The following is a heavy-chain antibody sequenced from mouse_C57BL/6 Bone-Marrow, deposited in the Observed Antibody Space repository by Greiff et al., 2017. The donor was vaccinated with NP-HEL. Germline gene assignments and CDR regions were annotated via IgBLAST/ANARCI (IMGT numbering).Heavy chain of an antibody. Sequence: EVQLVESGGGLVQSGRSLRLSCATSGFTFSDFYMEWVRQAPGKGLEWIAASRNKANDYTTEYSASVKGRFIVSRDTSQSILYLQMNALRAEDTAIYYCARDIDGYAMDYWGQGTSVTVSS. CDR2: SRNKANDYTT. J-gene: IGHJ4*01. CDR3: ARDIDGYAMDY. V-gene: IGHV7-1*01. CDR1: GFTFSDFY. D-gene: IGHD2-3*01.